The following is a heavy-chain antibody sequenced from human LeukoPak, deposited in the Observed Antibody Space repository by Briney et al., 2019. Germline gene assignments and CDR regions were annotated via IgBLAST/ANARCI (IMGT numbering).Heavy chain of an antibody. CDR2: IYYSGST. Sequence: SETLSLTCTVSGGSISSYYWSWIRQPPGKGLEWVGYIYYSGSTNYNPSLKSRVTISVDTSKNQFSLKLSSVTAADTAVYYCARSAVVIISPGAFDIWGQGTMVTVSS. J-gene: IGHJ3*02. CDR3: ARSAVVIISPGAFDI. D-gene: IGHD3-3*01. V-gene: IGHV4-59*01. CDR1: GGSISSYY.